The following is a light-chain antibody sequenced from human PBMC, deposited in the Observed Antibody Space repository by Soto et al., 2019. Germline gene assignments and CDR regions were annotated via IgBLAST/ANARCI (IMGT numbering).Light chain of an antibody. Sequence: EIVMTQSPATLSVSPGESATLSCRASQSVSSNLAWYQQKPGQAPRLLIYGASTRATGIPDRFSGSGSGTEFNLTISRLQSEDFAVYYCQKYNNWPRTCGQGTKVDIK. CDR1: QSVSSN. J-gene: IGKJ1*01. V-gene: IGKV3-15*01. CDR3: QKYNNWPRT. CDR2: GAS.